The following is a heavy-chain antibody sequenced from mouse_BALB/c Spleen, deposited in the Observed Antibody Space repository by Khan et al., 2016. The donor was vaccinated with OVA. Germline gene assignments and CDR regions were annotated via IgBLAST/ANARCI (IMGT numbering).Heavy chain of an antibody. Sequence: QVQLQESGPGLVAPSQSLSMTCTVSGFSLTSYGVHWVRQPPGQGLEWVGVIWAGGSTYYNSALMYSLSISNDNSNTQVFFKMHSLQTADTAMYYGARSRAYYRNDEYAMAYWGQGISVTVSS. J-gene: IGHJ4*01. CDR1: GFSLTSYG. V-gene: IGHV2-9*02. CDR2: IWAGGST. D-gene: IGHD2-14*01. CDR3: ARSRAYYRNDEYAMAY.